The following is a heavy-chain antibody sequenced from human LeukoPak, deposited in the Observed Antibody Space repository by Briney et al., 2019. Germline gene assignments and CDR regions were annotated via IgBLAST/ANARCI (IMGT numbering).Heavy chain of an antibody. CDR1: GGSFSGYY. D-gene: IGHD3-16*01. V-gene: IGHV4-34*01. J-gene: IGHJ4*02. Sequence: SETLSLTCAVYGGSFSGYYWSWIRQPPGKGLEWNGEINHSGSTNYNPSLKSRVTISVDTSKNQFSLKLSSVTAADTAVYYCARQIMITFGGVTAFDYWGQGTLVTVSS. CDR2: INHSGST. CDR3: ARQIMITFGGVTAFDY.